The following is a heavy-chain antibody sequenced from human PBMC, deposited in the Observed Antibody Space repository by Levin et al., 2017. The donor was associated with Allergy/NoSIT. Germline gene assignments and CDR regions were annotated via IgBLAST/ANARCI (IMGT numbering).Heavy chain of an antibody. V-gene: IGHV4-34*01. CDR3: ARGRPLSSWRYYFDY. CDR2: INHSGST. D-gene: IGHD6-13*01. Sequence: GSLRLSCAVYGGSFSGYYWSWIRQPPGKGLEWIGEINHSGSTNYNPSLKSRVTISVDTSKNQFSLKLSSVTAADTAVYYWARGRPLSSWRYYFDYWGQGTLVTVSS. J-gene: IGHJ4*02. CDR1: GGSFSGYY.